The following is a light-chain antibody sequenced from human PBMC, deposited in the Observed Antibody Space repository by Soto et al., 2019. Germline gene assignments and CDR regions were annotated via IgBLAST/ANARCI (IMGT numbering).Light chain of an antibody. CDR3: LQVNSFPRT. V-gene: IGKV1-12*01. CDR2: SAS. CDR1: QGIGVR. J-gene: IGKJ1*01. Sequence: IQMTQSPSSLSASIGDRVTITCRASQGIGVRLAWFQQKPGKAPQYLIQSASTLASGVPSRFSGSGSGTDFILNINNLQPEDVATYYCLQVNSFPRTFGQGTKVDIK.